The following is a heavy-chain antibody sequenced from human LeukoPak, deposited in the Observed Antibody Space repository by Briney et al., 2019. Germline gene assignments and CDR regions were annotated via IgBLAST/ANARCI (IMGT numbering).Heavy chain of an antibody. D-gene: IGHD7-27*01. CDR1: KFXVSDSY. V-gene: IGHV3-11*03. J-gene: IGHJ4*02. CDR3: VTGEQIRSPGY. CDR2: ISSTSSHT. Sequence: GGSLRLSCAASKFXVSDSYISWIRQAPGKGLEWVSIISSTSSHTEYADSVKGRFTISRDNAKKSVFLQMNSLRVEDTAVYYCVTGEQIRSPGYWGQGTLVTVSS.